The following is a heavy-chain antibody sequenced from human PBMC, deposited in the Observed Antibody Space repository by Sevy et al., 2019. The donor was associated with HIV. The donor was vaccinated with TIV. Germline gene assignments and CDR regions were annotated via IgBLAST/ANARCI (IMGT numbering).Heavy chain of an antibody. CDR2: INHSGST. CDR1: GGSFSGYY. V-gene: IGHV4-34*01. D-gene: IGHD3-22*01. Sequence: SETLSLTCAVYGGSFSGYYWSWIRQPPGKGLEWIGEINHSGSTNYNPSLKSRVTISVDTSKNQFSLKLSFLTAADTAVYYCARGTGDSSGYYYFDYWGQGTLVTVSS. J-gene: IGHJ4*02. CDR3: ARGTGDSSGYYYFDY.